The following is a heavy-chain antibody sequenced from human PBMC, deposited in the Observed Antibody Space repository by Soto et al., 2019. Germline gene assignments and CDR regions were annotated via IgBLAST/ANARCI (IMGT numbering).Heavy chain of an antibody. Sequence: EVQLFESGGGLVQPGGSLRLSCAASGFTFSSHAMSWVRQTPGKGLEWVSAITNSGGSTYYADSVKGRFTISRDNSKNTLDLQMNSLRAEDTAVYYCAKRGIASGDPIDYWGQGTLVTVSS. CDR3: AKRGIASGDPIDY. J-gene: IGHJ4*02. V-gene: IGHV3-23*01. CDR1: GFTFSSHA. CDR2: ITNSGGST. D-gene: IGHD6-13*01.